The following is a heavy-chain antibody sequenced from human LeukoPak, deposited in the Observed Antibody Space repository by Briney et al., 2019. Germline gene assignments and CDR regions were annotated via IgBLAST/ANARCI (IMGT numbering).Heavy chain of an antibody. CDR3: ARRSPYYYMDV. CDR1: GFIFGDYA. D-gene: IGHD3-10*01. V-gene: IGHV3-23*01. J-gene: IGHJ6*03. Sequence: GGSLRLSCAASGFIFGDYAMNWVRQAPGKGLEWVARITGAGGITYYADSVKGRFTISRQNSKNTLSLQMNSLRAEDTALYYCARRSPYYYMDVWGKGTTVTVSS. CDR2: ITGAGGIT.